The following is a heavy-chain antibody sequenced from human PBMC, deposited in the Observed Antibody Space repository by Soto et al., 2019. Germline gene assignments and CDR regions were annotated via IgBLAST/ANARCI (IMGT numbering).Heavy chain of an antibody. CDR1: GYSFTSYW. J-gene: IGHJ3*02. V-gene: IGHV5-51*01. Sequence: GESLKISGKGSGYSFTSYWIGWVRQMPGKGLEWMGIIYPGDSDTRYSPSFQGQVTISADKSISTAYLQWSSLKASDTAMYYCARQGLYYDSSGYPRGGAFDIWGQGTMVTVS. D-gene: IGHD3-22*01. CDR3: ARQGLYYDSSGYPRGGAFDI. CDR2: IYPGDSDT.